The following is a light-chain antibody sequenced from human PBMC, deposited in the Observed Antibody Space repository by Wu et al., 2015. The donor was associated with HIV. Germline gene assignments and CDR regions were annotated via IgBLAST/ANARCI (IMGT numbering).Light chain of an antibody. V-gene: IGKV3-15*01. Sequence: EIVMTQSPATLSVSPGGRVTLSCRASQIIATNLAWYQQKPGQPPRLLIYDASTRATGFPARFSGGGSGTEFTLTISTLQSGDVAVYYCQQYNDWPQTFDQGTKVEI. J-gene: IGKJ1*01. CDR2: DAS. CDR1: QIIATN. CDR3: QQYNDWPQT.